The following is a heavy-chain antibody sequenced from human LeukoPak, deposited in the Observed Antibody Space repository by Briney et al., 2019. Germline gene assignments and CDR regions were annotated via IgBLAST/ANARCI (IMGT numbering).Heavy chain of an antibody. CDR2: ISSSSSYI. Sequence: GGSLRLSCAASGFTFSNYWMHWVRQAPGKGLEWVSSISSSSSYIYYADSVKGRFTISRDNAKNSLYLQMNSLRAEDTAVYYCARDPPYYYDSSGYSHFDYWGQGTLVTVSS. CDR3: ARDPPYYYDSSGYSHFDY. J-gene: IGHJ4*02. CDR1: GFTFSNYW. V-gene: IGHV3-21*01. D-gene: IGHD3-22*01.